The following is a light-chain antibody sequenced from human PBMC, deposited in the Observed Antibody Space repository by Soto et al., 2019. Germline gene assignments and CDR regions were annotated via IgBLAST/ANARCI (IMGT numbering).Light chain of an antibody. CDR3: LQYGGSPRT. Sequence: EIVLTQSPGTLSLSPGERATLSCRASQTVISSYLAWYQQKPGQSPRLLIFGASSRATGIPDRFSGSGSGTDFTLTISGREPDDVALCYCLQYGGSPRTFGQETKLQI. J-gene: IGKJ2*01. CDR2: GAS. V-gene: IGKV3-20*01. CDR1: QTVISSY.